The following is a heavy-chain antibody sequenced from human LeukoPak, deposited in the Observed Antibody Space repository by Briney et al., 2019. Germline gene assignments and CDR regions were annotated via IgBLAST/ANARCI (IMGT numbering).Heavy chain of an antibody. V-gene: IGHV3-48*03. CDR1: GFSISSYE. Sequence: PGGSLRLSCAASGFSISSYEMNWVRQAPGKGLERVSHISSSGSTIWYADSVKGRFTISRDNAKNSLYLQMNSLRAEDTAVYYCARVELAPYYYYMDVWGKGTTVTVSS. D-gene: IGHD1-7*01. CDR3: ARVELAPYYYYMDV. J-gene: IGHJ6*03. CDR2: ISSSGSTI.